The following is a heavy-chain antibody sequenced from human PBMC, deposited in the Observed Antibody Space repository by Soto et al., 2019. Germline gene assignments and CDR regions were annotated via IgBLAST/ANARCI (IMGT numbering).Heavy chain of an antibody. J-gene: IGHJ6*02. CDR3: AREKGYAQDYYYGMDV. V-gene: IGHV4-59*01. CDR2: IYYSGST. D-gene: IGHD1-1*01. CDR1: GGSISSYY. Sequence: PSETLSLTCTVSGGSISSYYCSWIRQPPGKGLEWIGYIYYSGSTNYNPSLKSRVTISVDTSKNQFSLKLSSVTAADTAVYYCAREKGYAQDYYYGMDVWGQGTTVT.